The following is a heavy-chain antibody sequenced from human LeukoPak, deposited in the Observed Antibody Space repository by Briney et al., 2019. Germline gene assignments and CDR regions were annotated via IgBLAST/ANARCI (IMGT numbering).Heavy chain of an antibody. J-gene: IGHJ3*02. CDR2: IRYDGSNK. Sequence: GGSLRLFCAASGFTLSRYGMHWVRQAPGKGLAWVTFIRYDGSNKYYADSVNGRFTIYRDNSKTTLYLQMNSLRAEDTAVYYGANPGWGVVVPAAWRAFDSWGQARMVTVSS. CDR3: ANPGWGVVVPAAWRAFDS. CDR1: GFTLSRYG. V-gene: IGHV3-30*02. D-gene: IGHD2-2*01.